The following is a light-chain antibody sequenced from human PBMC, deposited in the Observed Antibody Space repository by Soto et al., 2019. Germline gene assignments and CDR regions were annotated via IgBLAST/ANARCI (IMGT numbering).Light chain of an antibody. CDR2: ATS. Sequence: DIQLTQSPSSLSASVGDRVTITCRASQSISSYLNWYQQRPGKAPNLLIYATSSLRTGVPSRFRGSRSGADFTHTISNLQPEDFATYYCQQSYSTPPTTFGQGTRLEIK. CDR3: QQSYSTPPTT. V-gene: IGKV1-39*01. CDR1: QSISSY. J-gene: IGKJ5*01.